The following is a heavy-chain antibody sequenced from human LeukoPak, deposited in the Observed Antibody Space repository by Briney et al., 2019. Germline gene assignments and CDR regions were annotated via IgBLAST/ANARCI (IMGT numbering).Heavy chain of an antibody. V-gene: IGHV3-11*04. CDR2: ISSSGSTI. J-gene: IGHJ4*02. D-gene: IGHD3-3*01. Sequence: GGSLRLSCAASGFTFSDYYMSWVRQAPGKGLEWVSYISSSGSTIYYADSVKGRFTISRDNAKNSLYLQMTSLRAEDTAVYYRARDSHDPFTIFGVVITNPLPDDYWGQGTLVTVSS. CDR3: ARDSHDPFTIFGVVITNPLPDDY. CDR1: GFTFSDYY.